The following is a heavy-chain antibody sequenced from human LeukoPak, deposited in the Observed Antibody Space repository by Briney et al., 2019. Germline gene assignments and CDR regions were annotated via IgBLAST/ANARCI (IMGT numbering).Heavy chain of an antibody. J-gene: IGHJ6*02. CDR3: ARDRWFGELSGMDV. D-gene: IGHD3-10*01. Sequence: SETLSLTCTVSGGSISSYYWSWIRRPPGKGLEWIGYIYYSGGTNYNPSLKSRVTISVDTSKNHFSLKLSSVTAADTAVYYCARDRWFGELSGMDVWGQGTTVTVSS. V-gene: IGHV4-59*01. CDR1: GGSISSYY. CDR2: IYYSGGT.